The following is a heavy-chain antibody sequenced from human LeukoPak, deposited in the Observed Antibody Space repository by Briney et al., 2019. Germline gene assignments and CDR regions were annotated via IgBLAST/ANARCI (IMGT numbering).Heavy chain of an antibody. D-gene: IGHD1-26*01. Sequence: SQTLSLTCTVSGGSISSGDYYWSWIRQPPGKGLEWIGYIYYSGSTYYNPSLKSRVTISVDTSKNQFSLKLRSVTAADTAVYYCVSYKYGSLPSTYYFDYWGQGTLVTVS. J-gene: IGHJ4*02. CDR1: GGSISSGDYY. CDR3: VSYKYGSLPSTYYFDY. V-gene: IGHV4-30-4*01. CDR2: IYYSGST.